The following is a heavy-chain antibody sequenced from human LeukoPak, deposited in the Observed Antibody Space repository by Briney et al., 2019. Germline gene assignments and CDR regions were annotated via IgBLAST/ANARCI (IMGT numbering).Heavy chain of an antibody. Sequence: GGSLRLSCAASGFTFSSYWMYWVRQAPGKGLEWVSRINSYGSSTSYADSVKGRFTIPRDNAKNTLYLQINSLRAEDTAVYSCARDGMEYYYMDVWGKGTTVTISS. V-gene: IGHV3-74*01. CDR2: INSYGSST. CDR3: ARDGMEYYYMDV. J-gene: IGHJ6*03. D-gene: IGHD1-26*01. CDR1: GFTFSSYW.